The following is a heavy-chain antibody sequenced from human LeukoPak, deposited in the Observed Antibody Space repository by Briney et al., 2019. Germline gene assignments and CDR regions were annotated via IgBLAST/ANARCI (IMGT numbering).Heavy chain of an antibody. CDR1: GITLSNYG. Sequence: PGGSLRLSCAVSGITLSNYGMSWVRQAPGKGLKWVAGISDSGGRTNYADSVKGRFTISRDNSQNTLYLQMNSLRAEDTAVYYCARLGSSWSFDYWGQGTLVTVSS. J-gene: IGHJ4*02. CDR2: ISDSGGRT. V-gene: IGHV3-23*01. D-gene: IGHD6-13*01. CDR3: ARLGSSWSFDY.